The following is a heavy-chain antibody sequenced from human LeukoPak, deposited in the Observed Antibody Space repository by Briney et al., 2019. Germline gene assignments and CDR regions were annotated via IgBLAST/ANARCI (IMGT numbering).Heavy chain of an antibody. CDR2: ISSSSSYI. D-gene: IGHD3-22*01. V-gene: IGHV3-21*01. J-gene: IGHJ4*02. CDR3: ASGSGSSGYSDY. CDR1: GFTFSSYS. Sequence: GGSLRLSCAASGFTFSSYSMNWVRQAPGKGLEWVSSISSSSSYIYYADSVKGRFTISRDNAKNSLYLQMNSLRAEDTAVYYCASGSGSSGYSDYWGQGTLVTVSS.